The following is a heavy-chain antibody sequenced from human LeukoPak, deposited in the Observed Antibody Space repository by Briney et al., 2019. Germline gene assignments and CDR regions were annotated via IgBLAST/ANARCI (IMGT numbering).Heavy chain of an antibody. CDR1: GFTFSSYE. V-gene: IGHV3-48*03. D-gene: IGHD5-18*01. Sequence: GGSLRLSCAASGFTFSSYEMNWVRQAPGKGLEWVSYISSSGSTIYYADSVKGRFTISRDNAKNSLYLQMNSLRAEDTAAYYCARAVSYGYYFDYWGQGTLVTVSS. J-gene: IGHJ4*02. CDR2: ISSSGSTI. CDR3: ARAVSYGYYFDY.